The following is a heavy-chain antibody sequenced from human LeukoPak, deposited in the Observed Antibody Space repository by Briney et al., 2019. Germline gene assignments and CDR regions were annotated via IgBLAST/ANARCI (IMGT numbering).Heavy chain of an antibody. CDR2: IIPIFCTA. Sequence: SVKVFCKASGGTFSSYAISWGGQAPGQGVELVGRIIPIFCTANYAQKFQGRVTITTDESTSTAYMELSSLRSEDTAVYYCATSSRWFGELYYYYYYYMDVWGKGTTVTVSS. CDR1: GGTFSSYA. V-gene: IGHV1-69*05. CDR3: ATSSRWFGELYYYYYYYMDV. J-gene: IGHJ6*03. D-gene: IGHD3-10*01.